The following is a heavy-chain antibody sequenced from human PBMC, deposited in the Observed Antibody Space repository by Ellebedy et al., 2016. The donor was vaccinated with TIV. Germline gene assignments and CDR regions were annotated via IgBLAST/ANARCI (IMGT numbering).Heavy chain of an antibody. CDR2: ISASGEST. D-gene: IGHD3-22*01. CDR3: AKRDSSGYYYARLFDY. J-gene: IGHJ4*02. CDR1: GFTFSIFA. Sequence: ESLKISCAASGFTFSIFAMSWVRQAPGKGLEWVSTISASGESTYYADSVTGRFTISRDNAKNTPYLQMNSLRAEDTAVYYCAKRDSSGYYYARLFDYWGQGTLVTVSS. V-gene: IGHV3-23*01.